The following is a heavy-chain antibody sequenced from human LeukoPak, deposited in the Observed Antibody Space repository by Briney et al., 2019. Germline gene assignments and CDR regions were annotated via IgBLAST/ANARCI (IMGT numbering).Heavy chain of an antibody. CDR3: ARGNLAEYQLLPYFDY. V-gene: IGHV1-2*02. J-gene: IGHJ4*02. D-gene: IGHD2-2*01. CDR1: GYTFTGYY. Sequence: ASVKVSCKASGYTFTGYYMHWVRQAPGQGLEWMGWINPNSGGTNYAQKFQGRVTMTRDTSISTAYMELSRLRSDDTDVYYCARGNLAEYQLLPYFDYWSQGTLVTVSS. CDR2: INPNSGGT.